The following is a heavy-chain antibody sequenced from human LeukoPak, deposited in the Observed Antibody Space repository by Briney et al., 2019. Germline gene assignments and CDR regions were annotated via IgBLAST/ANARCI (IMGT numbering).Heavy chain of an antibody. CDR3: ARGEDIVVVPAEYYYMDV. J-gene: IGHJ6*03. CDR2: ISAYNGNT. D-gene: IGHD2-2*01. CDR1: GYTFTSYG. V-gene: IGHV1-18*01. Sequence: ASVKVSCKASGYTFTSYGISWVRQAPGQGLEWMGWISAYNGNTNYAQKLQGRVTMTTDTSTSTAYMELRSLRSDDTAVYHCARGEDIVVVPAEYYYMDVWGKGTTVTVSS.